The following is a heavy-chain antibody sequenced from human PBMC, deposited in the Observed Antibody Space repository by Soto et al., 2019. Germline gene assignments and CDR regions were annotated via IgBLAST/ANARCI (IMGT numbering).Heavy chain of an antibody. D-gene: IGHD2-2*01. CDR2: ISGSGGST. Sequence: EVQLLASGGGLVQPGGSMRLSCAASGFTFSSDAMSWVRPAPWKGLEWVSAISGSGGSTYYADYVKGRFTISRDNSKNTRYLQMNSLRAEDTAVYYCAKGIDARRFDYWGQGTLGTVSS. CDR3: AKGIDARRFDY. J-gene: IGHJ4*02. V-gene: IGHV3-23*01. CDR1: GFTFSSDA.